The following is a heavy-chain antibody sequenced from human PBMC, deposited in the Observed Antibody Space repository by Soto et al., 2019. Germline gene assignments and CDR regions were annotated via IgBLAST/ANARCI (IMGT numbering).Heavy chain of an antibody. Sequence: GGSLRLSCAASAFTFRSHAMRWVRQAPGKGLECVSAITASADTTYYADSVKGRFTISRDNSKNTLYLRMNSLRAEDTAVYYCAKVRPLRDCTSTSCLGAFDIWGQGTMVTVSS. J-gene: IGHJ3*02. V-gene: IGHV3-23*01. CDR1: AFTFRSHA. CDR3: AKVRPLRDCTSTSCLGAFDI. D-gene: IGHD2-2*01. CDR2: ITASADTT.